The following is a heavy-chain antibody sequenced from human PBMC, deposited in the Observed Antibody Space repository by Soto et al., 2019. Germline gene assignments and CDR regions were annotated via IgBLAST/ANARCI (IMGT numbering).Heavy chain of an antibody. J-gene: IGHJ6*02. V-gene: IGHV1-69*06. D-gene: IGHD5-18*01. CDR3: ARDRDTAMVFRLYYYYGMDV. CDR1: GGTFSSYA. CDR2: IIPIFGTA. Sequence: SVKVSCKASGGTFSSYAISWVRQAPGQGLEWMGGIIPIFGTANYAQKFQGRVTITADKSTSTAYMELSSLRFEDTAVYYCARDRDTAMVFRLYYYYGMDVWGQGTTVTVSS.